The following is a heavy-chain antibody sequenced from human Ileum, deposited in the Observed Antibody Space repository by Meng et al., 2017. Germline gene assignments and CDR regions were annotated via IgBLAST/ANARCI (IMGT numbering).Heavy chain of an antibody. CDR1: GDSINNYY. J-gene: IGHJ4*02. V-gene: IGHV4-4*07. CDR3: ARAEFCSGDSCYSNYLDC. CDR2: IFSSGST. D-gene: IGHD2-15*01. Sequence: SETLSLTCTVSGDSINNYYWSWVRQPAGKGLEWIGRIFSSGSTNYNPSLKSRVTMSVDTSKSQFSLKLSSVTAADTAVYYCARAEFCSGDSCYSNYLDCWGQGTLVTVSS.